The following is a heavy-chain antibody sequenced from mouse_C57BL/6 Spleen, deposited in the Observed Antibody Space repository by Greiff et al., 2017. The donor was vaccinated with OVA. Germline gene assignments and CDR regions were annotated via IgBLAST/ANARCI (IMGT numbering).Heavy chain of an antibody. V-gene: IGHV5-17*01. CDR1: GFTFSDYG. J-gene: IGHJ1*03. Sequence: EVQVVESGGGLVKPGGSLKLSCAASGFTFSDYGMHWVRQAPEKGLEWVAYISSGSSTIYYADTVKGRFTISRDNAKNTLFLQMTSLRSEDTAMYYWARRGFWYGSSYGYFDVWGTGTTVTVSS. D-gene: IGHD1-1*01. CDR3: ARRGFWYGSSYGYFDV. CDR2: ISSGSSTI.